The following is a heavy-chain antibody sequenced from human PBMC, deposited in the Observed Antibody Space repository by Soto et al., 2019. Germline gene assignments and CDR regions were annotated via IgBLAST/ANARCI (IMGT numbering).Heavy chain of an antibody. Sequence: QVQLVESGGSVVQPGRSLRLSCAASGFTFSSYAMHWVREAPGKGLEWVAVISYDGSNKYYADSVKGRFTISRDNSKNTLYLQMNSLRAEDTAVYYCARVAGGYTVLFDYWGQGTLVTVSS. CDR3: ARVAGGYTVLFDY. V-gene: IGHV3-30-3*01. CDR2: ISYDGSNK. CDR1: GFTFSSYA. J-gene: IGHJ4*02. D-gene: IGHD5-12*01.